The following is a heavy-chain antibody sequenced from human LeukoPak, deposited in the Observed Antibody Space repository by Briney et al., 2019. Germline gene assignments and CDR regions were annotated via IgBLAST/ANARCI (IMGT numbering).Heavy chain of an antibody. CDR3: ARDPDCSSTSCPLDY. J-gene: IGHJ4*02. CDR1: GFTFSRYG. V-gene: IGHV3-30*02. Sequence: PGGSLRLSCAASGFTFSRYGMHWVRQAPGKGLEWVAFIRYDGSNKYYADSVKGRFTISRDNAKNSLYLQMNSLRAEDTAVYYCARDPDCSSTSCPLDYWGQGTLVTVSS. D-gene: IGHD2-2*01. CDR2: IRYDGSNK.